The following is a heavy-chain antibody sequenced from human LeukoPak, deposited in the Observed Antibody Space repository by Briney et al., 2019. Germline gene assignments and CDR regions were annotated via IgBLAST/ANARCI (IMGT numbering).Heavy chain of an antibody. V-gene: IGHV4-39*07. J-gene: IGHJ5*02. CDR3: ARVRYYDFWSGYSSAINWFDP. CDR2: INHSGST. CDR1: GGSISSSSYY. D-gene: IGHD3-3*01. Sequence: PSETLPLTCTVSGGSISSSSYYWGWIRQPPGKGLEWIGEINHSGSTNYNPSLKSRVTISVDTSKNQFSLKLSSVTAADTAVYYCARVRYYDFWSGYSSAINWFDPWGQGTLVTVSS.